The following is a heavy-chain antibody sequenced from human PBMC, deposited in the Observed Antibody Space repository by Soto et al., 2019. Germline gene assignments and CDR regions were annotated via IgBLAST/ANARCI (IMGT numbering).Heavy chain of an antibody. V-gene: IGHV3-74*01. CDR2: IGSNGRST. J-gene: IGHJ4*02. Sequence: EVQLVESGGGLVQPGGSLRLSCAASGFTLSSYWMHWVRQVPGKGLVWVSRIGSNGRSTNYADSVKGRFTISRDNAKNTLFLQMNSLRAEDTAVYYCARVVSNSVDYWGQGTLVTVSS. CDR3: ARVVSNSVDY. D-gene: IGHD4-4*01. CDR1: GFTLSSYW.